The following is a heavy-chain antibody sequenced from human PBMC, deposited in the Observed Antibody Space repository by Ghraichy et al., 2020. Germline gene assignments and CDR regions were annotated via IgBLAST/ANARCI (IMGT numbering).Heavy chain of an antibody. D-gene: IGHD2-15*01. CDR3: ARERCTGGTCYRDLDY. Sequence: VKVSCKASGYTFLGYYMHWVRQAPGQGLEWMGWLNPNSGGTNYAPKFQGRVTMTRDTSITTAYMELSSLTSDDTAVYYCARERCTGGTCYRDLDYWGQGAQGTFSS. J-gene: IGHJ4*02. V-gene: IGHV1-2*02. CDR2: LNPNSGGT. CDR1: GYTFLGYY.